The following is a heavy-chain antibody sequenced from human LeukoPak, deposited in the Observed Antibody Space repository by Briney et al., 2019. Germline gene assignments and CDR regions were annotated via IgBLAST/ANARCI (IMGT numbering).Heavy chain of an antibody. J-gene: IGHJ2*01. CDR3: AKGAPRDTVTTYWYFDL. CDR2: ISWNSGSI. Sequence: GGSLRLSCAASGFTFDDYAMHWVRQAPGKGLEWVSGISWNSGSIGYADSVKGRFTISRDNAKNSLYLQMNSLRAEDTALYYCAKGAPRDTVTTYWYFDLWGRGTLVTVSS. D-gene: IGHD4-17*01. CDR1: GFTFDDYA. V-gene: IGHV3-9*01.